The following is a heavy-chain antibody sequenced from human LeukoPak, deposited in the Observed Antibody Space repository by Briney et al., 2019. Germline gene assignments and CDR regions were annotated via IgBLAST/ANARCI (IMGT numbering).Heavy chain of an antibody. CDR3: AREYGQNTPHFDY. J-gene: IGHJ4*02. V-gene: IGHV3-74*01. CDR2: INMDGSTT. D-gene: IGHD2/OR15-2a*01. Sequence: PGGSLILSCTASGFTFSNYWMHWVRQAPGKGLVWVSRINMDGSTTTYADPVKGRFTISRDNAKNTLYLQMNSLRAEDTAVFYCAREYGQNTPHFDYWGQGTLVTVSS. CDR1: GFTFSNYW.